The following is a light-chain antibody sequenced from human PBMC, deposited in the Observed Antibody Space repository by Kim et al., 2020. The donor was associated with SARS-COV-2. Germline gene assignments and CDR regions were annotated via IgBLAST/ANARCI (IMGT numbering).Light chain of an antibody. J-gene: IGLJ3*02. CDR1: SLRSYY. Sequence: SSELTQDPVVSVALGQTVRITCQGDSLRSYYAGWYQQKPGQAPLLVIYGKNNRPSGIPDRFSGSSSGNTSSLTITGAQAEDEADYYCNSRDSSGNHLVFGGWTQLTVL. CDR3: NSRDSSGNHLV. CDR2: GKN. V-gene: IGLV3-19*01.